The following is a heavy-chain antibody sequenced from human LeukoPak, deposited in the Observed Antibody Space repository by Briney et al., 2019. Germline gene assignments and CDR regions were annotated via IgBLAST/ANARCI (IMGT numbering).Heavy chain of an antibody. Sequence: ASVKVSCKASGYTFTGYDMHWVRQAPGQGLEWMGWINPNSGGTNYAQKFQGRVTMTRDTSISTAYMELSRLRSDDTAVYYCARPQGDSSAFDIWGQGTMVTVSS. D-gene: IGHD6-13*01. CDR1: GYTFTGYD. CDR3: ARPQGDSSAFDI. V-gene: IGHV1-2*02. CDR2: INPNSGGT. J-gene: IGHJ3*02.